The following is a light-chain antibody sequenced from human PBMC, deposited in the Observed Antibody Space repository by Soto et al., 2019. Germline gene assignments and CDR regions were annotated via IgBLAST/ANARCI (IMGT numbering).Light chain of an antibody. CDR1: QSVGSY. V-gene: IGKV1-39*01. J-gene: IGKJ4*01. Sequence: DIQMTQSPSSLSASVGDRVIITCRASQSVGSYLSWHQQKQGKAPKLLINVASTLQSGVPSRFSGSGSGTDFTLAISSLQPEDFATYYCQQSSSTPQTFGGGTRVEIK. CDR2: VAS. CDR3: QQSSSTPQT.